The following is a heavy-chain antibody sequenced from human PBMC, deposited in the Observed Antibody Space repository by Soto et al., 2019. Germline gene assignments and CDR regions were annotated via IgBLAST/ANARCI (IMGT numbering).Heavy chain of an antibody. J-gene: IGHJ4*02. CDR1: GYSFDKNA. Sequence: QVQLLQSGAEVKKPGASVKVSCKGAGYSFDKNAIHWVRQAPGQRLGWMGWINPDNDYTQYSQNFQGRVIFTRDKYAGTAYMAPRRLRSADTAIYYCARGGGVSGTPRGVPFDYWGQGTLVSVSS. D-gene: IGHD3-16*01. CDR3: ARGGGVSGTPRGVPFDY. CDR2: INPDNDYT. V-gene: IGHV1-3*01.